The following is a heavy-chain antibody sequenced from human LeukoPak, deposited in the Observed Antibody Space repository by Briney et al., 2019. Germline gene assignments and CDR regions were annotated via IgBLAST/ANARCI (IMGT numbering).Heavy chain of an antibody. D-gene: IGHD5-24*01. CDR3: ATGDGRARYFDY. CDR2: FDPEDGET. CDR1: GYTLTELS. J-gene: IGHJ4*02. Sequence: ASVKVSCKVSGYTLTELSMHWVRQAPGQGLEWMGGFDPEDGETIYAQKFQGRVTMTEDTSTDTAYMELSSLRSEDTAVYYCATGDGRARYFDYWGQGTLVTVSS. V-gene: IGHV1-24*01.